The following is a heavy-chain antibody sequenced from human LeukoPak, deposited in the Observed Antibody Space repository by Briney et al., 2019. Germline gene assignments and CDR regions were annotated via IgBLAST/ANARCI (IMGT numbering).Heavy chain of an antibody. J-gene: IGHJ4*02. D-gene: IGHD6-25*01. V-gene: IGHV3-48*02. CDR2: LGPSSNAI. CDR1: GFTFSGYS. CDR3: ARAAYSSGPVY. Sequence: GGSLRLSCAASGFTFSGYSMDWVRQAPGKGLEWVSYLGPSSNAIHYADSVKGRFTISRDNAKNSLYLLMNSLRDEDTAVYYCARAAYSSGPVYWGQGTLVTVSS.